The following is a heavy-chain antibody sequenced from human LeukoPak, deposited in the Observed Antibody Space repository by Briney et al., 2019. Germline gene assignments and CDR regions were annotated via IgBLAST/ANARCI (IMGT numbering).Heavy chain of an antibody. CDR1: GGTLSSYV. J-gene: IGHJ4*02. D-gene: IGHD6-19*01. V-gene: IGHV1-69*01. Sequence: SVKVSCKGSGGTLSSYVINWVRQAPGQGLEWMGGIIPLFGTPNYAQRFQGRLTITADESTNTVYMELSSLRFDDTAVYYCASLPETYSSGLYTVDYWGQGTLLTVSS. CDR3: ASLPETYSSGLYTVDY. CDR2: IIPLFGTP.